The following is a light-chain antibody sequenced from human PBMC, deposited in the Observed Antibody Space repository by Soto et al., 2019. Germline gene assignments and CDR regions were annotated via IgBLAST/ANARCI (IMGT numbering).Light chain of an antibody. CDR1: SSNIGSKT. CDR2: SNN. J-gene: IGLJ2*01. CDR3: SSCTRSNTLV. V-gene: IGLV1-44*01. Sequence: QSVLTQPPSASGTPGQRVTISCSGSSSNIGSKTVNWYQQLPGTAPKLLIYSNNQRPSGVPDRFSGSKSGTSASLAISGLQSEDEADYYCSSCTRSNTLVFGGGTKLTVL.